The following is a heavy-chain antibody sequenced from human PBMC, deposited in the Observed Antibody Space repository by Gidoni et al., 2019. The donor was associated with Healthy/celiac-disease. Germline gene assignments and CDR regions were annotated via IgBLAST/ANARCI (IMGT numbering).Heavy chain of an antibody. CDR3: AREAWGSYYFLRHSLFDY. CDR1: GYTFTGYY. CDR2: INPNSGGT. J-gene: IGHJ4*02. V-gene: IGHV1-2*02. Sequence: QVQLVQSGAEVKKPGASVKVSCKASGYTFTGYYMHWLRQAPGQGLEWMGWINPNSGGTNYAQKFQGRVTMTRDTSISTAYMELSRLRSDDTAVYYCAREAWGSYYFLRHSLFDYWGQGTLVTVSS. D-gene: IGHD1-26*01.